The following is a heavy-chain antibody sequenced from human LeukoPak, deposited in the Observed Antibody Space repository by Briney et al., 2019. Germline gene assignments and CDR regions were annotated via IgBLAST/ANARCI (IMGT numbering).Heavy chain of an antibody. Sequence: PSETLSLTCTVSGGSISSYYWSWIRQPPGKGLEWIGYIYYSGSTNYNPSLKSRVTISVDTSKNQFSLKLSSVTAADTAVYYVAGAEVPASKIDHLGQGTLVTVSS. J-gene: IGHJ4*02. V-gene: IGHV4-59*01. CDR3: AGAEVPASKIDH. CDR2: IYYSGST. D-gene: IGHD2-2*01. CDR1: GGSISSYY.